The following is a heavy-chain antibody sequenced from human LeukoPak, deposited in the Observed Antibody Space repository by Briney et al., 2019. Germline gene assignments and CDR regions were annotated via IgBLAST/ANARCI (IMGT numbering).Heavy chain of an antibody. V-gene: IGHV3-23*01. Sequence: GGSLRLSCAASGFTFRSYGMSWFRQAPGKGLERVSAISADATATYYADSVKGRFTISRDNSKSTVYLQMISLRAEDTAVYYCAKKGSGSSGSSILYYFDYWGQGTLVTVSS. CDR1: GFTFRSYG. J-gene: IGHJ4*02. CDR3: AKKGSGSSGSSILYYFDY. CDR2: ISADATAT. D-gene: IGHD6-19*01.